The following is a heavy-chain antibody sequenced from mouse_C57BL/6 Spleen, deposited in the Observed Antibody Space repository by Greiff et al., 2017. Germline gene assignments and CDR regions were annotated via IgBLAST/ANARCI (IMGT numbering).Heavy chain of an antibody. D-gene: IGHD2-3*01. V-gene: IGHV1-82*01. J-gene: IGHJ2*01. CDR2: IYPGDGDT. CDR3: ARWLLHNYFDY. CDR1: GYAFSSSW. Sequence: QVQLQQSGPELVKPGASVKISCKASGYAFSSSWMNWVKQRPGKGLEWIGRIYPGDGDTNYNGKFKGKATLTADKSSSTADMQLSSLTSEDSAVYFWARWLLHNYFDYWGQGTTRTVSS.